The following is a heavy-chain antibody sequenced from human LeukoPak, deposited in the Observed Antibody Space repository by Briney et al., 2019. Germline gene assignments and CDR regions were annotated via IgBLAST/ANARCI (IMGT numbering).Heavy chain of an antibody. CDR1: GYTFTSYG. Sequence: ASVKVSCKASGYTFTSYGISWVRQAPGQGLEWMGWISAYNGNTNYAQKLQGRVTMTTDTSTSTAYMELRSLRSDDTAVYYCGRTESLTGNDRSSDPWGQGTLVTVSS. J-gene: IGHJ5*02. V-gene: IGHV1-18*01. D-gene: IGHD7-27*01. CDR3: GRTESLTGNDRSSDP. CDR2: ISAYNGNT.